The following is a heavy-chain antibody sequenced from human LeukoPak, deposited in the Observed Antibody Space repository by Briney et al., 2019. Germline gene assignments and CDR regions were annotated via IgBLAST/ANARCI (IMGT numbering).Heavy chain of an antibody. CDR3: ARHQFTPNYYDSSGYYSEDNWFDP. V-gene: IGHV5-51*01. CDR2: IYPGDSDT. J-gene: IGHJ5*02. Sequence: GEPLKISCKGSGYSFTSYWIGWVRQMPGKGLEWMGIIYPGDSDTRYSPSFQGQVTISADKSISAAYLQWSSLKASDTAMYYCARHQFTPNYYDSSGYYSEDNWFDPWGQGTLVTVSS. D-gene: IGHD3-22*01. CDR1: GYSFTSYW.